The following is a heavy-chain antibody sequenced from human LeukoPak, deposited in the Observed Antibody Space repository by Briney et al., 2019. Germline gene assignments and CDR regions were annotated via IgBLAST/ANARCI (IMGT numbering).Heavy chain of an antibody. D-gene: IGHD5-18*01. J-gene: IGHJ4*02. CDR3: AREVDTAMVTRFDY. V-gene: IGHV4-38-2*02. CDR2: IYHSGST. CDR1: GYSISSGYY. Sequence: PSETLSLTCAVSGYSISSGYYWGWTRQPPGKGLEWIGSIYHSGSTYYNPSLKSRVTISVDTSKNQFSLKLSSVTAADTAVYYCAREVDTAMVTRFDYWGQGTLVTVSS.